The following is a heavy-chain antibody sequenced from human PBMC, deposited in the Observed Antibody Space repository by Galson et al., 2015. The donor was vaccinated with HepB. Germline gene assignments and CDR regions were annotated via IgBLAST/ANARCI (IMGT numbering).Heavy chain of an antibody. CDR2: IIPIFGTA. CDR3: ARPLYGGNSLYWFDP. CDR1: GGTFSSYA. J-gene: IGHJ5*02. V-gene: IGHV1-69*13. Sequence: SVKVSCKASGGTFSSYAISWVRQAPGQELEWMGGIIPIFGTANYAQKFQGRVTITADESTSTAYMELSSLRSEDTAVYYCARPLYGGNSLYWFDPWGQGTLVTVSS. D-gene: IGHD4-23*01.